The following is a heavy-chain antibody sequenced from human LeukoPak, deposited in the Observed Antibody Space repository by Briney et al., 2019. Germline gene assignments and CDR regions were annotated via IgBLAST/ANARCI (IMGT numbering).Heavy chain of an antibody. V-gene: IGHV4-59*01. J-gene: IGHJ6*03. D-gene: IGHD3-22*01. CDR3: ARSSEGRYFYDSSGFSYYYYYMDV. Sequence: SETLSLTCTVSGGSISSYYWSWIRQPPGKGLEWIGYIYYSGSTYYNPSLRGRVTISVDTSKNQFSLKLSSVTAADTAVYYCARSSEGRYFYDSSGFSYYYYYMDVWGKGTTVSISS. CDR2: IYYSGST. CDR1: GGSISSYY.